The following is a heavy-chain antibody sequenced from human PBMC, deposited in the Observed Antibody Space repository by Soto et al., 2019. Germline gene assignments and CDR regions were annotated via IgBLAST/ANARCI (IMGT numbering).Heavy chain of an antibody. D-gene: IGHD3-10*01. V-gene: IGHV3-33*01. Sequence: QVQLVESGGGVVQPGRSLRLSCAASGFTFSSYGMHWVRQAPGKGLEWVAVIWYDGSNKYYADSVKGRFTISRDNSKNTLYLQMNSLRAEDTAVYYCARDPSNRVSGPKWYFDYWGQGTLVTVSS. J-gene: IGHJ4*02. CDR1: GFTFSSYG. CDR2: IWYDGSNK. CDR3: ARDPSNRVSGPKWYFDY.